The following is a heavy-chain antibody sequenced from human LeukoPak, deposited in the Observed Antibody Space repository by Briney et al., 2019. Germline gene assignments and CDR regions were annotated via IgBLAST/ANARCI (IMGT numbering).Heavy chain of an antibody. V-gene: IGHV4-39*07. Sequence: SETLSLTCTVSGGSISSSSYYWGWIRQPPGTGLEWIGSIYYSGSTYYNPSLKSRVTISVDTSKNQFSLKLSSVTAADTAVYYCAREDSSGYYLFPSCFDYWGQGTLVTVSS. CDR1: GGSISSSSYY. CDR3: AREDSSGYYLFPSCFDY. CDR2: IYYSGST. J-gene: IGHJ4*02. D-gene: IGHD3-22*01.